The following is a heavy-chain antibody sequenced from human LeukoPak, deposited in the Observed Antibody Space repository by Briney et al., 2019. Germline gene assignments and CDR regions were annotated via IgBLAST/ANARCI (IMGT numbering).Heavy chain of an antibody. CDR3: ARDSGRVRGVKVDY. CDR2: IYYSGST. CDR1: GGSISSGDYY. J-gene: IGHJ4*02. D-gene: IGHD3-10*01. Sequence: SETLSLTCTVSGGSISSGDYYWSWIRQPPGKGLEWIGYIYYSGSTYYNPSLKSRVTISVDTSKNQFSLKLSSVTAADTAVYYCARDSGRVRGVKVDYWGQGTLATVSS. V-gene: IGHV4-30-4*08.